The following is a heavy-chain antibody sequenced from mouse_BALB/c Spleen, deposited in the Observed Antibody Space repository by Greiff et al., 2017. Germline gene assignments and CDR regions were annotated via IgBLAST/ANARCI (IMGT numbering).Heavy chain of an antibody. CDR2: ISSGGST. Sequence: EVKLVESGGGLVKPGGSLKLSCAASGFTFSSYAMSWVRQTPEKRLEWVASISSGGSTYYPDSVKGRFTISRDNARNILYLQMSSLRSEDTAMYYCAREDYDRYFDVWGAGTTVTVSS. D-gene: IGHD2-4*01. J-gene: IGHJ1*01. V-gene: IGHV5-6-5*01. CDR3: AREDYDRYFDV. CDR1: GFTFSSYA.